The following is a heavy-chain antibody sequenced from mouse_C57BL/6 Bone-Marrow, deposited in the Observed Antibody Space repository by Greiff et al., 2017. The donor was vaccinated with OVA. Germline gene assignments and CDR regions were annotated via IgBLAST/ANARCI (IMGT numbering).Heavy chain of an antibody. J-gene: IGHJ4*01. CDR1: GYSITSGYY. V-gene: IGHV3-6*01. Sequence: EVKLEESGPGLVKPSQSLSLTCSVTGYSITSGYYWNWIRQFPGNKLEWMGYISYDGSNNYNPSLKNRISITRDTSKNQFFLKLNSVTTEDTATYYCARIPDYYGSSYEEAMDYWGQGTSVTVSS. CDR3: ARIPDYYGSSYEEAMDY. D-gene: IGHD1-1*01. CDR2: ISYDGSN.